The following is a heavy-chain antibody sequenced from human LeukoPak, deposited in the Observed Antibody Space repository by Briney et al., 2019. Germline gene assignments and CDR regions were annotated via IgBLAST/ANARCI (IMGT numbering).Heavy chain of an antibody. Sequence: GGSLRLSCAASGFTFSSFGMSWVRQAPGKGLEWVSAISSTGGTAYYADSVKGRFTISRDNSKNTLYLQMNSLRAEDTALYYCAKDARAVAGTGKSSPDYWGQGTLVTVSS. D-gene: IGHD6-19*01. CDR2: ISSTGGTA. V-gene: IGHV3-23*01. CDR1: GFTFSSFG. CDR3: AKDARAVAGTGKSSPDY. J-gene: IGHJ4*02.